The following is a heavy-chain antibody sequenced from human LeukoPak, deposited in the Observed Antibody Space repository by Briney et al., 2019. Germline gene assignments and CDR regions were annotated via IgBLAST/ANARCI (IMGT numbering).Heavy chain of an antibody. CDR1: GFTFSSYG. CDR3: ARESCSGGSCYSAAFDI. J-gene: IGHJ3*02. CDR2: ISYDGSNK. Sequence: GGSLRLSCAASGFTFSSYGMHWVRQAPGKGLEWVAVISYDGSNKYYADSVKGRFTIPRDNSKNTLYLQMNSLRAEDTAVYYCARESCSGGSCYSAAFDIWGQGTMVTVSS. D-gene: IGHD2-15*01. V-gene: IGHV3-30*03.